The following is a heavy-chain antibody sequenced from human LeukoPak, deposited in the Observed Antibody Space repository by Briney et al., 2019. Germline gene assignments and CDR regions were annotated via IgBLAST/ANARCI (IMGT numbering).Heavy chain of an antibody. D-gene: IGHD2-2*02. V-gene: IGHV3-53*01. Sequence: GGSLRLSCAASGFTVSSNYMSWVRQAPGKGLEWVSVIYSGGSTYYADSVKGRFTISRDNSKNTLYLQMNSLRAEDTAVYYCARVSCSSTSCYKEFDYWGQGTLVTVSS. CDR1: GFTVSSNY. J-gene: IGHJ4*02. CDR3: ARVSCSSTSCYKEFDY. CDR2: IYSGGST.